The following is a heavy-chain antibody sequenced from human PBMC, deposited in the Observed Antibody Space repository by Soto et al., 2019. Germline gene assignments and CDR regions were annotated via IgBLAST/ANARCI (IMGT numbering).Heavy chain of an antibody. CDR2: ISYDGSNK. J-gene: IGHJ4*02. CDR1: GFTFSSYG. V-gene: IGHV3-30*18. Sequence: GSLRLSCAASGFTFSSYGMHWVRQAPGKGLEWVAVISYDGSNKYYADSVKGRFTISRDNSKNTLYLQMNSLRAEDTAVYYCAKDGCSGGSCQYYFDYWGQGTLVTVSS. CDR3: AKDGCSGGSCQYYFDY. D-gene: IGHD2-15*01.